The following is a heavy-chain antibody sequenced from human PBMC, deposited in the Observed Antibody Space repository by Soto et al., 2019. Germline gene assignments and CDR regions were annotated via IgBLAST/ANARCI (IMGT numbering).Heavy chain of an antibody. J-gene: IGHJ4*02. D-gene: IGHD3-10*01. CDR3: ARGRASGSYYLLDY. V-gene: IGHV1-8*01. Sequence: ASVKVSCKASGDTFTTYDINWVRQATGHGLEWMGWINPNSGNIGYAQRFQGRVTMTRDTAIRTAYMEVISLRSDDTAVYYCARGRASGSYYLLDYWGQGTLVTVSS. CDR2: INPNSGNI. CDR1: GDTFTTYD.